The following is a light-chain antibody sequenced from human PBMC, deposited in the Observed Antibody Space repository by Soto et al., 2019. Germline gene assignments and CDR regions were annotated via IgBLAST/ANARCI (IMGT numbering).Light chain of an antibody. V-gene: IGKV1-39*01. CDR2: SAS. J-gene: IGKJ1*01. Sequence: IQMTQSPSSLSASVGDRVTITCRASQNIGRYFNWYLQKPGKAPKLLIYSASSLQSMVPSRFSGSGSGTDFSLTISSLQPEDFGTYYCQQSSSTPLTFGQGTQVELK. CDR1: QNIGRY. CDR3: QQSSSTPLT.